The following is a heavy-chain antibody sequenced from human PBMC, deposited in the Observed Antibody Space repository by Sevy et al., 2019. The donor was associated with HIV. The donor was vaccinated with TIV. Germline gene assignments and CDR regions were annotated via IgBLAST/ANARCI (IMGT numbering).Heavy chain of an antibody. Sequence: GGSLRLSCAASGFTFSSYAMSWVRQAPGKGLEWVSAISGSGGRTYYADSVKGRFTISRDNSKNTLNLQMNSLRAEDTAVYDCAKEDCTGGSCYGGFDSWGQGTLVTVSS. CDR1: GFTFSSYA. CDR3: AKEDCTGGSCYGGFDS. J-gene: IGHJ4*02. D-gene: IGHD2-15*01. V-gene: IGHV3-23*01. CDR2: ISGSGGRT.